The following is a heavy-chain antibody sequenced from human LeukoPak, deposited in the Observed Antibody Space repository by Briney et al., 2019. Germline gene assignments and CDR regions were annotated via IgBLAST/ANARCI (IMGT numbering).Heavy chain of an antibody. D-gene: IGHD5-12*01. Sequence: GAPVKVSCKASGYTFTTYDINWVRQATGQGLEWMGGMNPNSGNTGYAQKSQGRVTITRNTSISTAYMELSSLRSEDTAVYYCARGRGVATIRFARYMDVWGKGTTVTVSS. CDR2: MNPNSGNT. CDR3: ARGRGVATIRFARYMDV. V-gene: IGHV1-8*03. J-gene: IGHJ6*03. CDR1: GYTFTTYD.